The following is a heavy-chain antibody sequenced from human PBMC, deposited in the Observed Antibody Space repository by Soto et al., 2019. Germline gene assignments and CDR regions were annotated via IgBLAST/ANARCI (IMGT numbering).Heavy chain of an antibody. CDR3: ARGCGYSNSYPVKYGMDV. D-gene: IGHD4-4*01. V-gene: IGHV1-46*01. CDR2: INPSGGST. CDR1: GYTFTSYY. J-gene: IGHJ6*02. Sequence: QVQLVQSGAEVKKPGASVKVSCKASGYTFTSYYMHWVRQAPGQGLEWMGIINPSGGSTSYAQKFQGRVTMTRDTSTSTVYMELSSLRSEDTAVSYCARGCGYSNSYPVKYGMDVWGQGTTVTVSS.